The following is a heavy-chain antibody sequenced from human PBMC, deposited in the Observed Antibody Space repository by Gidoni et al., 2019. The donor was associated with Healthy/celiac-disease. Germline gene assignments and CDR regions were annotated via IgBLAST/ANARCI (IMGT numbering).Heavy chain of an antibody. CDR1: GFTFDDYA. Sequence: EVQLVESGGGLVQPGRSLRLSGAASGFTFDDYAMHWVRQAPGKGLEWVSGISWNSGSIGYADSVKGRFTISRDNAKNSLYLQMNSLRAEDTALYYCAKEALSVPGAFDIWGLGTMVTVSS. D-gene: IGHD6-6*01. J-gene: IGHJ3*02. CDR3: AKEALSVPGAFDI. CDR2: ISWNSGSI. V-gene: IGHV3-9*01.